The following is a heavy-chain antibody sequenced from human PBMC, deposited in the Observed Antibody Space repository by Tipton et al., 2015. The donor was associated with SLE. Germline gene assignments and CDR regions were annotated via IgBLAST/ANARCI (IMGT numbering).Heavy chain of an antibody. J-gene: IGHJ4*02. D-gene: IGHD3-10*01. V-gene: IGHV3-53*01. Sequence: SLRLSCAASGFTVSSNYMSWVRQAPGKGLEWVSVIYSGGSTYYADSVKGRFTISRDNSKNTLYLQMNSLRAEDTAVYYCARAMVRGVIIAFFDYWGQGTLVTVSS. CDR3: ARAMVRGVIIAFFDY. CDR1: GFTVSSNY. CDR2: IYSGGST.